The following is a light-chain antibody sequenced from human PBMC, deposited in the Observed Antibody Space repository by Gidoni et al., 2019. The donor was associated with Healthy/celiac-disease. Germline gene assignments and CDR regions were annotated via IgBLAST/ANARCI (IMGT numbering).Light chain of an antibody. CDR1: SLRSFY. V-gene: IGLV3-19*01. Sequence: SSELTQDTAVSVALGQKVRITCQGDSLRSFYASWYQQKPGQDPVLVIYGKNNRPSGIPDRFSGSSSGNTASLTLTGAQAEDEAYYYCNSRDSSGNHVVFGGGTKLTVL. CDR3: NSRDSSGNHVV. J-gene: IGLJ2*01. CDR2: GKN.